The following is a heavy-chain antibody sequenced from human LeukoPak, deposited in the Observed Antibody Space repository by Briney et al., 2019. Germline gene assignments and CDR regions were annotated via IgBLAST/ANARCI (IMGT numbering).Heavy chain of an antibody. V-gene: IGHV5-51*03. J-gene: IGHJ4*02. CDR1: EYSFSTYW. CDR2: TFPGDSDT. Sequence: PGESLKISCEGSEYSFSTYWIGWVRQMPGKGLEWEGITFPGDSDTRYSPSFQVQVTISADKSISTAYLQWSTLKASDTAMYYCARRGGSHNFFDYWGQGTLVTVSS. CDR3: ARRGGSHNFFDY. D-gene: IGHD1-26*01.